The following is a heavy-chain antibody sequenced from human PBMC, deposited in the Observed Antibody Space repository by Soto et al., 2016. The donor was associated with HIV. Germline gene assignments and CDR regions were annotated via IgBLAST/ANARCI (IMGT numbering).Heavy chain of an antibody. Sequence: VQLRESGPRLVTPSETLSLTCTVSGGSIHSYHWNWIRQPPGKGLEWIGCIYYSGATYYNPSLKSRVTISVDTSKNQFSLNLSSVTAADTAMYYCARTNAFDFWGQGDNGHRLF. J-gene: IGHJ3*01. V-gene: IGHV4-59*01. CDR2: IYYSGAT. CDR3: ARTNAFDF. CDR1: GGSIHSYH.